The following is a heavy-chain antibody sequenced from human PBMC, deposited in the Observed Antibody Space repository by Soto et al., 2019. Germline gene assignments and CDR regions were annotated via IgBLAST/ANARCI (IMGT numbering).Heavy chain of an antibody. CDR3: AQAAVAGSGMSTLHY. J-gene: IGHJ4*02. CDR2: ISGSGGSI. Sequence: EVQLLESGGGLVLPGGSLRLSCAASGFTFSTYAMSWVRQAPGKGLEWVSGISGSGGSIYYADSVKGRFTISRDSSKNTLYLQMNSLRAEDTAISYCAQAAVAGSGMSTLHYWGQGTLVTVSS. V-gene: IGHV3-23*01. D-gene: IGHD6-19*01. CDR1: GFTFSTYA.